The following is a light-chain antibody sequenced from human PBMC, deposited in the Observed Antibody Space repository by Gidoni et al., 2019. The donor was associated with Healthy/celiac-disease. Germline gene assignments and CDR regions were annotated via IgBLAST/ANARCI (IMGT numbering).Light chain of an antibody. CDR2: EVS. V-gene: IGLV2-14*01. CDR1: SSDVGGYNY. CDR3: SSYTSSSTPL. J-gene: IGLJ2*01. Sequence: QSALTQPASVSASPGQSITISCTGTSSDVGGYNYVSWYQQHPGKAPKLMIYEVSNRPSGVSNRFSGSKSGNTASLTISGLQAEDEADYYCSSYTSSSTPLFGGGTKLTVL.